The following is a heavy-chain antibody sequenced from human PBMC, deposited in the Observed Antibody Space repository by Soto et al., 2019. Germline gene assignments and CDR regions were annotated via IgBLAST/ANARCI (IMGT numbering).Heavy chain of an antibody. V-gene: IGHV5-51*01. Sequence: GESLKISCKGSGYSFTNYWIGWVRQMPGKGLEWMGIIYPGDSDTRYSPSFQGHVTISADKSITTAYLQWSSLKASDTAMYYCARFTVSGVVAYAMDVWGQGTTVTVSS. D-gene: IGHD3-3*01. CDR2: IYPGDSDT. J-gene: IGHJ6*02. CDR3: ARFTVSGVVAYAMDV. CDR1: GYSFTNYW.